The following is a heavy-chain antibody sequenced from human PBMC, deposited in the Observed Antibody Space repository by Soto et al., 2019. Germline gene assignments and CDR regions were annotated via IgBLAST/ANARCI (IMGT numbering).Heavy chain of an antibody. D-gene: IGHD6-19*01. CDR2: INHSGST. J-gene: IGHJ4*02. CDR3: AQTHGWPGFDY. V-gene: IGHV4-34*01. Sequence: SETLSLTCAVYCGSFSGYYWSWIRQPPGKGLEWIGEINHSGSTNYNPSLKSRVTMSVDTSKNQFSLKLGSVTAADTAVYYCAQTHGWPGFDYWGQGILVTVSS. CDR1: CGSFSGYY.